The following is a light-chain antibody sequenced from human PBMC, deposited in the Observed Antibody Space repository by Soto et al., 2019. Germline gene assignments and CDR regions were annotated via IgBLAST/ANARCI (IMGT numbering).Light chain of an antibody. CDR2: AAS. CDR1: QSISSY. CDR3: QQNYNPFIT. J-gene: IGKJ5*01. V-gene: IGKV1-39*01. Sequence: INITQSPSSLSASVGDRVTITCRASQSISSYLNLYQQKPGKAPKLLIYAASSLQSGVPSRFSGSGSGTDFTLTISSLQPEDFATYFCQQNYNPFITFAQGTLLAIK.